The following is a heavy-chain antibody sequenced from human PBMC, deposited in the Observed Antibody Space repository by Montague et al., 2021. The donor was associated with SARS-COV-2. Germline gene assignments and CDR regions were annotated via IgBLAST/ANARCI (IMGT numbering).Heavy chain of an antibody. Sequence: SETLSLTCTVSGGSISSSSYYWGWIRQPPGKGLEWIGSIYYSGSTYYNPSLKSRVTISVDTSKNQFSLKLGSVTAADTAVYYCARHGRTRIAMIVVVIGYSDHWGQGTLVTVSS. D-gene: IGHD3-22*01. J-gene: IGHJ4*02. CDR3: ARHGRTRIAMIVVVIGYSDH. CDR2: IYYSGST. V-gene: IGHV4-39*01. CDR1: GGSISSSSYY.